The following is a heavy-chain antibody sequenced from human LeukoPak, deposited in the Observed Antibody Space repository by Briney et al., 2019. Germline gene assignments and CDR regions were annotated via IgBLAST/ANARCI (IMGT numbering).Heavy chain of an antibody. V-gene: IGHV1-18*01. J-gene: IGHJ4*02. CDR2: ISPYNGNT. Sequence: ASVKVSCKASGYTFTSYGISWVRQAPGQGLEWMGWISPYNGNTDYAQKLQGRVTMTTDTSTSTVYMELRSLRSDDTAVYYCARDSPAQGGGRFDYWGQGTLVTVSS. CDR1: GYTFTSYG. CDR3: ARDSPAQGGGRFDY. D-gene: IGHD3-16*01.